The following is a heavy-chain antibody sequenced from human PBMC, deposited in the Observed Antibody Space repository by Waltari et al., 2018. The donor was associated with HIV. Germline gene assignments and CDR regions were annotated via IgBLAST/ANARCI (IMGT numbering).Heavy chain of an antibody. CDR1: GFIFNHSS. V-gene: IGHV3-21*02. Sequence: EVQLVESGGGPVKPGESLRLSCVTSGFIFNHSSLNWVRQAPGKGPEWVSSISSSGNFKHYADSVKGRFTISRDNAENSLYLQMNGLRAEDTAIYYCARDSRGSTWSLNWFDPWGQGTLVTVSS. CDR3: ARDSRGSTWSLNWFDP. J-gene: IGHJ5*02. CDR2: ISSSGNFK. D-gene: IGHD6-6*01.